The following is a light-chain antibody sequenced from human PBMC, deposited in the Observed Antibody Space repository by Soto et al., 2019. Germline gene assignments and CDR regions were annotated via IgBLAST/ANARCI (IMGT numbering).Light chain of an antibody. CDR1: QGISSA. V-gene: IGKV1D-13*01. Sequence: AIQLTQSPSSLSASVGDRVTITCRASQGISSALAWYQQKPGKAPKLLIYDASSLESGVPSRFSGSGSGTDFTLTISSLQPEDFATYYCQQFNNYPHGDTFGQGTRLEI. CDR2: DAS. J-gene: IGKJ5*01. CDR3: QQFNNYPHGDT.